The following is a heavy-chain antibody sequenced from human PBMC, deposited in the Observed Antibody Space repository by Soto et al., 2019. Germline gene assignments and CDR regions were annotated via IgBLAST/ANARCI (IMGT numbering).Heavy chain of an antibody. CDR3: ARGDYDSSGSRPFEI. Sequence: ASVKVSCKASGYTFTGYYMHWVRQAPVQGLEWMGWINPNSGGTNYAQKFQGRVTMTRDTSIGTAYMELSRLRSDDTAVYYCARGDYDSSGSRPFEIGGQGSMVTVSS. CDR2: INPNSGGT. CDR1: GYTFTGYY. J-gene: IGHJ3*02. V-gene: IGHV1-2*02. D-gene: IGHD3-22*01.